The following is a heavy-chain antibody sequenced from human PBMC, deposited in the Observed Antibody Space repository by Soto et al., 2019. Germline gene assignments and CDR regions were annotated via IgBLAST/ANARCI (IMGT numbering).Heavy chain of an antibody. Sequence: SETLSLTCTVSGGSISSYYWSWIRQPPGKGLEWIGYIYYSGSTNYNPSLKSRVTISVDTSNNQFSLKLSSVTAADTAVYYCARGLITGSHYSGGWYYFDSWGQGTQVTV. CDR2: IYYSGST. J-gene: IGHJ4*02. D-gene: IGHD6-19*01. CDR3: ARGLITGSHYSGGWYYFDS. CDR1: GGSISSYY. V-gene: IGHV4-59*12.